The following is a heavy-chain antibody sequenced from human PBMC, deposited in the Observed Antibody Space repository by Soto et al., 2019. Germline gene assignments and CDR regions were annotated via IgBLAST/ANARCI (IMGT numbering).Heavy chain of an antibody. D-gene: IGHD4-17*01. CDR3: AKGKIGYDDYGDVGSFDY. CDR1: GFTFSSYG. CDR2: ISYDGSNK. Sequence: QVQLVESGGGVVQPGRSLRLSCAASGFTFSSYGMHWVRQAPGKGLEWVAVISYDGSNKYYADSVKGRFTISRDNSKNTLYLQMNSLRAEDTAVYYCAKGKIGYDDYGDVGSFDYWGQGTLVTVSS. J-gene: IGHJ4*02. V-gene: IGHV3-30*18.